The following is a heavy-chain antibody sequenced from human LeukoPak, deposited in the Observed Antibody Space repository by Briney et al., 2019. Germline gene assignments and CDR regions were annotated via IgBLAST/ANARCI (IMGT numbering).Heavy chain of an antibody. V-gene: IGHV3-53*01. Sequence: GGSLRLSCAASGFTVSNNYMTWVRQAPGKGLEWVSVIYSGGSTKYADSVKGRFTISRDNSQNTLHLQMNSLRAEDTAMYYCARDRFYGDCWGQGTLVTVSS. D-gene: IGHD3-16*01. CDR1: GFTVSNNY. CDR2: IYSGGST. CDR3: ARDRFYGDC. J-gene: IGHJ4*02.